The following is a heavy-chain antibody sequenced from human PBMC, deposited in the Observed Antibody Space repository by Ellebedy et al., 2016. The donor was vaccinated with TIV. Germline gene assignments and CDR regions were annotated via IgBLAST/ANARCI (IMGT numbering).Heavy chain of an antibody. D-gene: IGHD2/OR15-2a*01. CDR1: GFSFSSYA. Sequence: PGGSLRLSCAASGFSFSSYAMNWVRQAPGKGLEWVTGIIGSGGNTNYVDSVKGRFTISRDNSKNTLFLQMNSLRGEDTAVYYCARSPKDHFYHGMDVWGQGTTVTVSS. J-gene: IGHJ6*02. V-gene: IGHV3-23*01. CDR3: ARSPKDHFYHGMDV. CDR2: IIGSGGNT.